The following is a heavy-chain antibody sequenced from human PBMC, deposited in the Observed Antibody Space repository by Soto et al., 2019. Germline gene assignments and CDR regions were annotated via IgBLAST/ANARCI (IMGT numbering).Heavy chain of an antibody. V-gene: IGHV5-51*01. Sequence: PGESLKISCKGSGYSFTSYWIGWVRQMPGKGLEWMGIIYPGDSDTRYSPSFQGQVTISADKSISTAYLQWSSLKASDTAMYYCARHIVATRRYYYYGMDVWGQGTTVTV. J-gene: IGHJ6*02. CDR1: GYSFTSYW. D-gene: IGHD5-12*01. CDR3: ARHIVATRRYYYYGMDV. CDR2: IYPGDSDT.